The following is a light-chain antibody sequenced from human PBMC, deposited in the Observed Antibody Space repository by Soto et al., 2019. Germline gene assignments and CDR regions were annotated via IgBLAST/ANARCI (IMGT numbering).Light chain of an antibody. V-gene: IGKV2-24*01. J-gene: IGKJ3*01. CDR1: LGHSDGHTY. CDR3: QQYGSSPQT. CDR2: KIS. Sequence: LGHSDGHTYLRWLQQRPGQPPRLLIYKISNRFSGIPARFSASGTGTDFTLTISRLEPEDFAVYYCQQYGSSPQTFGPGTKVDIK.